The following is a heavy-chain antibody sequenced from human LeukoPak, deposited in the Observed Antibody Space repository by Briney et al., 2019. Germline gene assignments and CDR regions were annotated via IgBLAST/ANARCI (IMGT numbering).Heavy chain of an antibody. V-gene: IGHV4-34*01. J-gene: IGHJ4*02. CDR2: INHSGST. D-gene: IGHD1-26*01. CDR1: GGSFSGYY. CDR3: ARGIVGATEGVDY. Sequence: SETLSLTCAVYGGSFSGYYWSWSRQPPGKGLEWIGEINHSGSTNYNPSLKSRVTISVDTSKNQFSLKLSSVTAADTAVYYCARGIVGATEGVDYWGQGTLVTVSS.